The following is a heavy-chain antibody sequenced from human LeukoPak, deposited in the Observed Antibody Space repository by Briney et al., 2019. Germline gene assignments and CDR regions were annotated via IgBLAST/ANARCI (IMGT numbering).Heavy chain of an antibody. CDR2: ISANSGYI. Sequence: GGSLRLSCAASGFTFSDYYMSWIRQAPGKGLEWVSYISANSGYIKFADSVRGRFTISRDNAKNSLYLQMNSLRAEDTAVYYCARDVSRVVPAARYFDYWGQGTLVTVSS. CDR1: GFTFSDYY. D-gene: IGHD2-2*01. V-gene: IGHV3-11*06. CDR3: ARDVSRVVPAARYFDY. J-gene: IGHJ4*02.